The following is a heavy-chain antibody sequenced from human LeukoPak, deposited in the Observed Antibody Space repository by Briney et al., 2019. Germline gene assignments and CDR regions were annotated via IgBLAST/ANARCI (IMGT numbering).Heavy chain of an antibody. J-gene: IGHJ4*02. D-gene: IGHD5-18*01. CDR3: ARHGGAPTTAILYFDY. V-gene: IGHV4-59*08. CDR2: IYYSGST. Sequence: SETLSLTCTVSGGSISSYYWSWIRQPPGKGLEWIGYIYYSGSTNYNPSLKSRVTISVDTSKNQFSLKLSSVTAADTAVHYCARHGGAPTTAILYFDYWGQGTLVTVSS. CDR1: GGSISSYY.